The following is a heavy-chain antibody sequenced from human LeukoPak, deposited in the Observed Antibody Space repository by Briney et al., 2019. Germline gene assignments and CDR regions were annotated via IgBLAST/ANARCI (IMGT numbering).Heavy chain of an antibody. V-gene: IGHV3-23*01. Sequence: PGGSLRLSCAASGFTFSSYAMSWVRQAPGKGLEWVSAISGSGGSTYYADSVKGRFTISRDNSENTVRLQMNSLRPEDTAMYYCVRDGAHWDLDYWGQGTLVTVSS. CDR3: VRDGAHWDLDY. D-gene: IGHD7-27*01. CDR2: ISGSGGST. J-gene: IGHJ4*02. CDR1: GFTFSSYA.